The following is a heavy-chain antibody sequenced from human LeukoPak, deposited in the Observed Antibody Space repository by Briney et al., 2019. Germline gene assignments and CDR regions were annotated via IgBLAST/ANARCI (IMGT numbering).Heavy chain of an antibody. D-gene: IGHD6-19*01. CDR2: INHSGTT. CDR1: SGSFSGYY. Sequence: SETLSLTCAVHSGSFSGYYWTWIRQPPGKGLEWIGEINHSGTTNYNPSLKSRVTLSADTSKNQFSLKLSSVTVADTAVYYCARARGAVAIDYWGQGTLVTVSS. J-gene: IGHJ4*02. CDR3: ARARGAVAIDY. V-gene: IGHV4-34*01.